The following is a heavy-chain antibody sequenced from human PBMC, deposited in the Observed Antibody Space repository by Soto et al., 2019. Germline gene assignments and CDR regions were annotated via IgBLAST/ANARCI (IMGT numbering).Heavy chain of an antibody. V-gene: IGHV4-34*01. J-gene: IGHJ6*02. CDR3: ARGQKGASYYYYGMDV. CDR1: GGSFSGYY. Sequence: QVQLQQWGAGLLKPSETLSLTCAVSGGSFSGYYWSWIRQPPGKGLEWIGEINHSGSTNYNPSLKSRVTISVDTSKNQFSLKLSSVTAADTAVYYCARGQKGASYYYYGMDVWGQGTTVTVSS. CDR2: INHSGST.